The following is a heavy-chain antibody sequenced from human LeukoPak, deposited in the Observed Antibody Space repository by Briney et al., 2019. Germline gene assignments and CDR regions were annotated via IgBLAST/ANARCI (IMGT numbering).Heavy chain of an antibody. CDR2: INPSGGST. D-gene: IGHD5-24*01. V-gene: IGHV1-46*01. CDR3: ARGSGWLQLQGAFDI. Sequence: GASVKVSCKASGYTFTSYYMHWVRQAPGQGLEWMGIINPSGGSTSYAQKFQGRVTMTRDTSTSTVYMELSSLRSEDTAVYYCARGSGWLQLQGAFDIWGQGTMVTVSS. J-gene: IGHJ3*02. CDR1: GYTFTSYY.